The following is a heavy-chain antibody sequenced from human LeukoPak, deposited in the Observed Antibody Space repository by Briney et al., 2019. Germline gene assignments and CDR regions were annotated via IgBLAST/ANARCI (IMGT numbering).Heavy chain of an antibody. J-gene: IGHJ4*02. CDR3: AAGYSSGWYRFENWFDY. CDR1: GFTFTSFA. Sequence: VASVKVSCKASGFTFTSFAVHWVRQARGHRLEWIGWIVVGSGNTNYAQKFQERVTITRDMSTSTAYMELSSLRSEDTAVYYCAAGYSSGWYRFENWFDYWGQGTLVTVPS. D-gene: IGHD6-19*01. V-gene: IGHV1-58*01. CDR2: IVVGSGNT.